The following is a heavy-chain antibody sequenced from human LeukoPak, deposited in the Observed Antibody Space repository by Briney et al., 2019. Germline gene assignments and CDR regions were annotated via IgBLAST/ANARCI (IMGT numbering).Heavy chain of an antibody. J-gene: IGHJ3*02. CDR1: GFTFDDYA. D-gene: IGHD3-3*01. V-gene: IGHV3-9*03. CDR2: ISWNSGSI. CDR3: AKDIWRDTGDAFDI. Sequence: GGSLRLSCAASGFTFDDYAMHWVRQAPGKGLEWVSGISWNSGSIGYADSVKGRFTISRDNAKNSLYLQMNSLRAEDMALYYCAKDIWRDTGDAFDIWGQGTMATVSS.